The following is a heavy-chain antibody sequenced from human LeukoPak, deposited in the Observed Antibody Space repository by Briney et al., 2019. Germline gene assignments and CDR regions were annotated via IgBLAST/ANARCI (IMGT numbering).Heavy chain of an antibody. CDR3: ARIGLGYQLLFWGVDY. CDR2: ISAYNGNT. CDR1: GYTFTSYG. V-gene: IGHV1-18*01. J-gene: IGHJ4*02. D-gene: IGHD2-2*01. Sequence: ASVKVSCKASGYTFTSYGISRVRQAPGQGLEWMGWISAYNGNTNYAQKLQGRVTMTTDTSTSTAYMELRSLRSDDTAVYYCARIGLGYQLLFWGVDYWGQGTLVTVSS.